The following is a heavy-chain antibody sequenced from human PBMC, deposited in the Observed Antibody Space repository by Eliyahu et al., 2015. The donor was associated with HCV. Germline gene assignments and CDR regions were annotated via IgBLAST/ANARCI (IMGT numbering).Heavy chain of an antibody. CDR2: IYYSGST. V-gene: IGHV4-31*03. J-gene: IGHJ6*02. CDR1: GASLSSDGGGYY. CDR3: ARQKGVSSSSNNDLGV. Sequence: QVQLQESGPGLVKPSQTLSLTCTVSGASLSSDGGGYYWSWIRQHPGKGLEWIGHIYYSGSTYYNPSLTSRVTISVDTSKNQFSLKLTSVTAADTAVYFCARQKGVSSSSNNDLGVWGQGTTVTVSS. D-gene: IGHD6-13*01.